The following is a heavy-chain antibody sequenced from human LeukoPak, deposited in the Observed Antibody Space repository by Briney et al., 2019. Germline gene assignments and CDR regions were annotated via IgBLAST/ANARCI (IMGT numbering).Heavy chain of an antibody. CDR1: GYTFTDSF. J-gene: IGHJ4*02. V-gene: IGHV1-2*02. Sequence: ASVKVSCKASGYTFTDSFMHWVRQAPGQGLEWMGWINSNTGGTKFAQKFQGRVTMTRDTSINTAYMELSRLRSDDTAVYYCARADPVGYWGQGTQVTVSS. CDR3: ARADPVGY. CDR2: INSNTGGT.